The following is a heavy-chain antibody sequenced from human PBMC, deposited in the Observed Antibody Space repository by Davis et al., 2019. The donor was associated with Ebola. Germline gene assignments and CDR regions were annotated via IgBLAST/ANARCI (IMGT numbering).Heavy chain of an antibody. D-gene: IGHD6-19*01. CDR3: ARDTIFSSGWSL. Sequence: AASVKVSCKASGYTFNSYAMHWVRQAPGQRLEWMGWINAGNGNTKYSQKFQGRVTITRDTSASTAYMELSSLRSEDTAVYYCARDTIFSSGWSLWGQGTLVTVSS. J-gene: IGHJ4*02. CDR1: GYTFNSYA. CDR2: INAGNGNT. V-gene: IGHV1-3*01.